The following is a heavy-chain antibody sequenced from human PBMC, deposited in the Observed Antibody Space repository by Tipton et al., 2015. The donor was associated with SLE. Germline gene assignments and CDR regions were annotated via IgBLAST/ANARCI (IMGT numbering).Heavy chain of an antibody. CDR2: VYHSGSA. J-gene: IGHJ5*02. Sequence: TLSLTCAVSGGSIGSGGYSWNWIRQPPGKGLEWIGYVYHSGSAYYNPSLKSRVTISVDTSKNQFSLKLTSVTAADTAIYYCARGSRWFDDFWSGYPLGNWFDPWGQGTLVTASS. CDR1: GGSIGSGGYS. CDR3: ARGSRWFDDFWSGYPLGNWFDP. D-gene: IGHD3-3*01. V-gene: IGHV4-30-2*01.